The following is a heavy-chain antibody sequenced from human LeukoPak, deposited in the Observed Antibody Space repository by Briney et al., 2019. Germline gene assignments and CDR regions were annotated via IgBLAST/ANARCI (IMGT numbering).Heavy chain of an antibody. CDR2: INHSGST. CDR1: GGSFSGYY. Sequence: SETLSLTCAVYGGSFSGYYWSWIRQPPGKGLEWIGGINHSGSTNYNPSLKSRVTISVDTSKNQFSLKLSSVTAADTAVYYCARATVVVVAATRLNWFDPWGQGTLVTVSS. J-gene: IGHJ5*02. CDR3: ARATVVVVAATRLNWFDP. V-gene: IGHV4-34*01. D-gene: IGHD2-15*01.